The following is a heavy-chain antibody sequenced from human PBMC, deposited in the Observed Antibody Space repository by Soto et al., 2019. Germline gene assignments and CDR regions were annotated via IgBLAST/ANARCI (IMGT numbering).Heavy chain of an antibody. CDR1: GSGFSFSSYG. D-gene: IGHD5-18*01. CDR2: ISYDGTHR. V-gene: IGHV3-30*18. J-gene: IGHJ6*02. CDR3: AKDRMVTSYYYGMDV. Sequence: VQMVASGGGVVQPGGSLRLSCAASGSGFSFSSYGIHWVRQAPGKGLEWVSVISYDGTHRHFADSVKGRFTVSRDNSMHTVYLQMDSLRPEDTAIYYCAKDRMVTSYYYGMDVWGPGTTVTVSS.